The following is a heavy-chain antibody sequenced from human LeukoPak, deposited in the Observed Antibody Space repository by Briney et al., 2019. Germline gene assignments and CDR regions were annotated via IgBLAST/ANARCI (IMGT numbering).Heavy chain of an antibody. CDR3: ARHTTIFGVAIIDT. CDR2: MHPNSGGT. J-gene: IGHJ3*02. D-gene: IGHD3-3*01. CDR1: GYTFTGYA. V-gene: IGHV1-2*02. Sequence: GASVKVSCKASGYTFTGYAMNWVRQAPGQGLEWMGWMHPNSGGTNYAQKVQGRVTMTRDTSISTAYMDLSSLRSDDTAVYYCARHTTIFGVAIIDTWGQGTMVTVSS.